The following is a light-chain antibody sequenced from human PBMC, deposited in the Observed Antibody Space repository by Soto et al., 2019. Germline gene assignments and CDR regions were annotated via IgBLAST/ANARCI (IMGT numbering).Light chain of an antibody. J-gene: IGKJ2*01. V-gene: IGKV3-11*01. CDR1: QSVSSY. CDR3: QQRSNWPPAT. Sequence: EIVLTQSPATLPLSPGERATLSCRASQSVSSYLAWYQQKPCQAPRLLIYDASNRATGIPARCSGSGSGADFTLTIISLEPEDFAVYYCQQRSNWPPATFGQGTKLEIK. CDR2: DAS.